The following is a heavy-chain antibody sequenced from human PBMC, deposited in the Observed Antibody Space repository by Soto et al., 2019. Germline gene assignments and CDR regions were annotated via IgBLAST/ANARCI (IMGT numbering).Heavy chain of an antibody. J-gene: IGHJ6*03. CDR3: ARWTYCSSTSCYGDYYYYMDV. V-gene: IGHV1-18*01. Sequence: ASVKVSCKASGYTFTSYGISWVRQAPGQGLEWMGWISAYNGNTNYAQKLQGRVTMTTDTSTSTAYMELRSLRSDDTAVYYCARWTYCSSTSCYGDYYYYMDVWGKGNTVTVSS. CDR2: ISAYNGNT. D-gene: IGHD2-2*01. CDR1: GYTFTSYG.